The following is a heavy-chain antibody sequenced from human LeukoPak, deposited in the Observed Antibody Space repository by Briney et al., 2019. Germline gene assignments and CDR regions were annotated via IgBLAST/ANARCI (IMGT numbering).Heavy chain of an antibody. CDR3: AKARIGGYFGL. Sequence: PGRSLRLSCAASGFTLGDYDMHWVRQAPGKGLEWVSAIVWNGGTTGYADSVKGRFIISRDNAKNSLYLQMNGLRAEDTALYYCAKARIGGYFGLWGCGTLVVVSS. V-gene: IGHV3-9*01. CDR1: GFTLGDYD. J-gene: IGHJ2*01. D-gene: IGHD3-3*01. CDR2: IVWNGGTT.